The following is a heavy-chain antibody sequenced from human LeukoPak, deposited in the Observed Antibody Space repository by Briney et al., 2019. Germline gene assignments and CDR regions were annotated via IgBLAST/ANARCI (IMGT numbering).Heavy chain of an antibody. Sequence: SETLSLTCTVSGGSISSGSYYWSWIRQPAGKGLEWIGRIYTSGSTNYNPSLKSRVTISVDTSKNQFSLKLSSVTAADTAVYYCARGPVRGSGSWGFDYWGQGTLVTVSS. CDR2: IYTSGST. V-gene: IGHV4-61*02. D-gene: IGHD3-10*01. J-gene: IGHJ4*02. CDR1: GGSISSGSYY. CDR3: ARGPVRGSGSWGFDY.